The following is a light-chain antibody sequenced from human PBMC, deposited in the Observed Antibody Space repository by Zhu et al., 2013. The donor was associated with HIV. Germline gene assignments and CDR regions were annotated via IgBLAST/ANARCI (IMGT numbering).Light chain of an antibody. CDR3: QQYATASLT. J-gene: IGKJ4*01. V-gene: IGKV3-20*01. Sequence: EIVLMQSPGSLSLSRGERATLSCRASQTVSYRHIAWYHQKPGQPPRLLLYGSSSRAPGIPERFSGSGSGTDFTLTISKLEPEDFAVYYCQQYATASLTFGGGTKVEI. CDR2: GSS. CDR1: QTVSYRH.